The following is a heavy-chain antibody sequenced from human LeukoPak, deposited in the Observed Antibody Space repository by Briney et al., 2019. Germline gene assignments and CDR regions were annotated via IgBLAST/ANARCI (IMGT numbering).Heavy chain of an antibody. V-gene: IGHV1-8*03. D-gene: IGHD4-17*01. CDR1: GYTFTSYD. J-gene: IGHJ6*03. Sequence: ASVKVSCKASGYTFTSYDINWVRQATGQGLEWMGWMKPNSGNTGYAQKFQGRVTITRNTSISTAYMELSSLRSEDTAVYYCARGPRDYGDYDVCYMDVRGKGTTVTVSS. CDR3: ARGPRDYGDYDVCYMDV. CDR2: MKPNSGNT.